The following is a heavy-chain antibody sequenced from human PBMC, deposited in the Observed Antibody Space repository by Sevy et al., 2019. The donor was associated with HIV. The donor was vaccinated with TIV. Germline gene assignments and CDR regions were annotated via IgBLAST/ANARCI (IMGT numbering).Heavy chain of an antibody. V-gene: IGHV3-11*01. J-gene: IGHJ4*02. CDR3: ARTSGYCSGGSCYPDY. CDR2: ISSSGSTI. D-gene: IGHD2-15*01. CDR1: GFTFSDYY. Sequence: GGSLRLSCAASGFTFSDYYMSWIRQAPGKGLEWVSYISSSGSTIYYADSVKGRFTISRDNAKNSLYLQMNSLRAEDTAVYHCARTSGYCSGGSCYPDYWGQGTLVTVSS.